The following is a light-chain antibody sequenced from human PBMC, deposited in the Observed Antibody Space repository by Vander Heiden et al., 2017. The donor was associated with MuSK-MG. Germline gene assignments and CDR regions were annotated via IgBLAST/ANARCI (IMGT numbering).Light chain of an antibody. Sequence: PGQRVTISCSGSSSNIGSNYVYWYQQLPGTAPKLLIYRNNQRPSGVPDRFSGSKSGTSASLAISGLWSEDEADYYCAAWDDSLSGVVFGGGTKLTVL. CDR2: RNN. V-gene: IGLV1-47*03. CDR1: SSNIGSNY. CDR3: AAWDDSLSGVV. J-gene: IGLJ2*01.